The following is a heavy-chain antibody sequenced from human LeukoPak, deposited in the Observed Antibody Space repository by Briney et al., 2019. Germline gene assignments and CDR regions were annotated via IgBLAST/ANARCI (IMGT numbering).Heavy chain of an antibody. CDR3: ARSRDYGGGYFDY. D-gene: IGHD4-17*01. Sequence: PGRSLRLSCAASGFTFSSYHMYWVRQAPGKGLEWVAVIWSDAISTYYADSVKGRFIISRDNSRSTLYLQMDSLRAEDTAVYLCARSRDYGGGYFDYWGQGTLVTVSS. J-gene: IGHJ4*02. CDR2: IWSDAIST. V-gene: IGHV3-33*07. CDR1: GFTFSSYH.